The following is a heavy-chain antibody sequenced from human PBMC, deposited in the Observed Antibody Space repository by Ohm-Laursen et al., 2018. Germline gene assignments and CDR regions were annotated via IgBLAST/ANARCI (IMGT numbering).Heavy chain of an antibody. Sequence: SLSLTSTVSGDSNRSYYWSWIPQPAGQGLEWIGRNNTSGYTNNNLSPKSRVTISVDTSKNQFSLNVRSVTVADRAVYYCAGRGYWGQGTLVTVSS. V-gene: IGHV4-4*07. CDR2: NNTSGYT. CDR3: AGRGY. CDR1: GDSNRSYY. J-gene: IGHJ4*02.